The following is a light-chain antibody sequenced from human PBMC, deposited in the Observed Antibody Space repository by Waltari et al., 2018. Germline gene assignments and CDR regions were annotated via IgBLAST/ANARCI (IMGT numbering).Light chain of an antibody. CDR1: QSVSSNY. V-gene: IGKV3-20*01. J-gene: IGKJ2*01. Sequence: EIVLTQSPGTLSLSPGERATLSCRASQSVSSNYLAWYQQRPGQAPRLLIQGSSSRATGIPDRFRGSGSGTDFTLTISRLEPEDFAVYYCQQYGRSWNTFGQGTKLEIK. CDR2: GSS. CDR3: QQYGRSWNT.